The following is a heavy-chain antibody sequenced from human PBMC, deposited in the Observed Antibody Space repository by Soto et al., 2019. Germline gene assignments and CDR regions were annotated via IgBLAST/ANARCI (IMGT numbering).Heavy chain of an antibody. V-gene: IGHV1-18*01. Sequence: QVQLVQSGAEVKKPGASVKVSCKASGYTFTSYGISWVRQAPGQGLEWMGWISAYNGNTNYAQKLQGRVTMTTDTSTSTGDMERRSLRSDDKAVYYCAREGAVGENADYYCMDVWGQGTTVTVSS. D-gene: IGHD3-16*01. CDR2: ISAYNGNT. CDR1: GYTFTSYG. J-gene: IGHJ6*02. CDR3: AREGAVGENADYYCMDV.